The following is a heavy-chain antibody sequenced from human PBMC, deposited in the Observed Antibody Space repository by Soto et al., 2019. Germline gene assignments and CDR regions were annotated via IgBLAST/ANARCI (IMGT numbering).Heavy chain of an antibody. J-gene: IGHJ4*02. CDR3: AKTGGYCSGGGCYSLGIYFYY. CDR1: GFTFSSYG. CDR2: ISYDGSNK. Sequence: QVQLVESGGGVVQPGRSLRLSCAASGFTFSSYGMHWVRQAPGKGLEWVAVISYDGSNKYYADSVKGRFTISRDNSKNTLYLQMNTLMGEDTAVYYCAKTGGYCSGGGCYSLGIYFYYWGQGTPVTVSS. V-gene: IGHV3-30*18. D-gene: IGHD2-15*01.